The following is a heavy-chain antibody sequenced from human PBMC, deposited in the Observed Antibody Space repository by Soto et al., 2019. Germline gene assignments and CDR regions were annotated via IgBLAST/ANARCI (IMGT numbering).Heavy chain of an antibody. Sequence: EVQLVESGGGLVQPGESLSLSCAASGFTFSNYWMHWVRQAPGKGLEWVSHINSDGTSTSFADSVKGRVTISRDNAKNTLYLQVDSLRADDTAVYYCAPRHCTNGVCYNWYWGQGPLVTVSS. V-gene: IGHV3-74*01. CDR3: APRHCTNGVCYNWY. CDR1: GFTFSNYW. CDR2: INSDGTST. J-gene: IGHJ4*02. D-gene: IGHD2-8*01.